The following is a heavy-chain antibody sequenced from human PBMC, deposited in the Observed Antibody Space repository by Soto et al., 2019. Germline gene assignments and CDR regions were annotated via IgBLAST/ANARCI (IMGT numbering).Heavy chain of an antibody. CDR1: GGSFSGYY. CDR3: ARDGYSSSSVYYYYGMDV. J-gene: IGHJ6*02. D-gene: IGHD6-6*01. CDR2: INHSGST. V-gene: IGHV4-34*01. Sequence: SETLSLTCAVYGGSFSGYYWSWIRQPPGKWLEWIGEINHSGSTNYNPSLKSRVTISVDTSKNQFSLKLSSVTAADTAVYYCARDGYSSSSVYYYYGMDVWGQGXTVTVYS.